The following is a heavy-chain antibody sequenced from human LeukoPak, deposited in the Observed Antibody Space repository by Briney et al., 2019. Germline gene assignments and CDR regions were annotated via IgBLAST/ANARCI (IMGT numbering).Heavy chain of an antibody. CDR1: AFTFRDYY. J-gene: IGHJ4*02. CDR2: ISSSGSGI. V-gene: IGHV3-11*01. CDR3: ARLRYFDLYYFDS. Sequence: GGSLRLSCAASAFTFRDYYMTWIRQAPGKGMEWLSYISSSGSGIYYAVSVRGRFAISRDNAKNSLSLQMNSLRAEDTAVYYCARLRYFDLYYFDSWGQGTLVTVSS. D-gene: IGHD3-9*01.